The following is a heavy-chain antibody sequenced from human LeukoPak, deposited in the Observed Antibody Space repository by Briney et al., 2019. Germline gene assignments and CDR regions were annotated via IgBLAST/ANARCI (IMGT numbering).Heavy chain of an antibody. D-gene: IGHD6-19*01. Sequence: ASVKVSCKASGGTFSSYAISWVRQAPGQGLEWMGGIIPIFGTANYAQKFQGRVTITADKSTSTAYMELSSLRSEDTAVYYCAGSAVAGKTFDYWGQGTLVTVSS. CDR1: GGTFSSYA. CDR2: IIPIFGTA. V-gene: IGHV1-69*06. CDR3: AGSAVAGKTFDY. J-gene: IGHJ4*02.